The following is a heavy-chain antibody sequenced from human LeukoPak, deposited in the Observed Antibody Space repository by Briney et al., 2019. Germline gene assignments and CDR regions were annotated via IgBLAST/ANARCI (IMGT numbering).Heavy chain of an antibody. CDR2: IWYDGSIK. D-gene: IGHD4/OR15-4a*01. V-gene: IGHV3-33*06. CDR3: AKDRAHAKAPYIGDY. J-gene: IGHJ4*02. Sequence: PGGSLRLSCAASGFTFSSYGMHWVRQAPGKGLEWVAVIWYDGSIKYYADSVKGRFTITRDNSKNTLYLQMNSLKAEDTAAYDCAKDRAHAKAPYIGDYWGKGTLVTVSS. CDR1: GFTFSSYG.